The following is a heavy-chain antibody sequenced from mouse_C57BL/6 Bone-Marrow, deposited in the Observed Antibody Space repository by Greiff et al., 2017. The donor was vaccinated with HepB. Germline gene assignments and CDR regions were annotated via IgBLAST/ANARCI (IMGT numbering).Heavy chain of an antibody. V-gene: IGHV1-81*01. J-gene: IGHJ4*01. Sequence: VKLQESGAELARPGASVKLSCKASGYTFTSYGISWVKQRTGQGLEWIGEIYPRSGNTYYNEKFKGKATLTADKSSSTAYMELRSLTSEDSAVYFCARRASTVVADCYAMDYWGQGTTVTVSS. CDR1: GYTFTSYG. D-gene: IGHD1-1*01. CDR2: IYPRSGNT. CDR3: ARRASTVVADCYAMDY.